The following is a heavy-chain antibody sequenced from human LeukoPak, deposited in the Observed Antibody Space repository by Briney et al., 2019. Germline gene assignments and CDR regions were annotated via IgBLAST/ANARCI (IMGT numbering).Heavy chain of an antibody. CDR2: INPSSGGT. J-gene: IGHJ5*02. Sequence: ASVKLSCKASGYTFTGYYMHWVRQAPGQGLEWMGWINPSSGGTNYAQKLQGRVTMTRDTSISTAYMELSRLRSDDAAVYYCAREDWGYCSGGSCYPNWFDPWGQGTLVTVSS. D-gene: IGHD2-15*01. CDR1: GYTFTGYY. V-gene: IGHV1-2*02. CDR3: AREDWGYCSGGSCYPNWFDP.